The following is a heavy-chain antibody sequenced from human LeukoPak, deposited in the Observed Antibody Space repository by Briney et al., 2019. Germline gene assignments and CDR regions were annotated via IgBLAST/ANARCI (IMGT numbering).Heavy chain of an antibody. V-gene: IGHV3-7*01. J-gene: IGHJ5*02. CDR2: IKQDGSEK. D-gene: IGHD3-16*02. Sequence: PGGSLRLSCAASGFTFSSYWMSWVRQAPGKGLEWVANIKQDGSEKYYVDSVKGRFTISRDNAKNSLYLQMNSLRAEDTAVYYCARDGGRLSFQWFDPWGQGTLVTVSS. CDR1: GFTFSSYW. CDR3: ARDGGRLSFQWFDP.